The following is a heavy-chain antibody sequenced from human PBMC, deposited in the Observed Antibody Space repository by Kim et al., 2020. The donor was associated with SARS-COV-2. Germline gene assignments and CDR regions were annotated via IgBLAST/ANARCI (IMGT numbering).Heavy chain of an antibody. CDR1: GGTFSSYA. Sequence: SVKVSCKASGGTFSSYAISWVRQAPGQGLEWMGGIIPIFGTANYAQKFQGRVTITADESTSTAYMELSSLRSEDTAVYYCARADREQWLAKRGGFDYWGQGTLVTVSS. CDR2: IIPIFGTA. J-gene: IGHJ4*02. D-gene: IGHD6-19*01. CDR3: ARADREQWLAKRGGFDY. V-gene: IGHV1-69*13.